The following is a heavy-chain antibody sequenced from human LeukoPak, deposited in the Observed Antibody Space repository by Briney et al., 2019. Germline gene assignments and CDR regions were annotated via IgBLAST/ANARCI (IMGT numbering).Heavy chain of an antibody. V-gene: IGHV5-51*01. CDR3: ARQGSGSGWLADAFDI. CDR2: IYPGDSDT. J-gene: IGHJ3*02. CDR1: GYSFTSYW. D-gene: IGHD6-19*01. Sequence: GESLKISCKGSGYSFTSYWIGWVRQMPGKGLEWMGIIYPGDSDTRYSPSFQGQVTISADKSISTAYLQWSSLKASDTAMYYCARQGSGSGWLADAFDIWGQGTMVTVSS.